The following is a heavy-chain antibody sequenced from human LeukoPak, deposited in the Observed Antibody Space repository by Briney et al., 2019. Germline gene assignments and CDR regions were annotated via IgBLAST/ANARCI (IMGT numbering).Heavy chain of an antibody. CDR1: GFTFSSYS. Sequence: GSLRLSCAASGFTFSSYSMNWVRQAPGKGLEWVSSISSSSRYIYYADSVKGRFTISRDNAKNSLYLQMNSLRAEDTAVYYCARVRPGLREAPDYWGQGTLVTVSS. CDR3: ARVRPGLREAPDY. CDR2: ISSSSRYI. D-gene: IGHD5-12*01. V-gene: IGHV3-21*01. J-gene: IGHJ4*02.